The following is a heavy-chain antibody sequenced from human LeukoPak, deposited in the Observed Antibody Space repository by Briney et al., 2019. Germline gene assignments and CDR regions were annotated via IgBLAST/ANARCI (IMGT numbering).Heavy chain of an antibody. CDR1: GFTFSSYA. CDR3: AKDLSGWFYFDY. CDR2: ISGSGGST. J-gene: IGHJ4*02. Sequence: GGSLRLSCAASGFTFSSYAMSWVRQAPGKGLEWVSAISGSGGSTYYADSVKGRFTISRDNSKNTLYLQMNSLRAEDTDVYYCAKDLSGWFYFDYWGQGTLVTVSS. V-gene: IGHV3-23*01. D-gene: IGHD6-19*01.